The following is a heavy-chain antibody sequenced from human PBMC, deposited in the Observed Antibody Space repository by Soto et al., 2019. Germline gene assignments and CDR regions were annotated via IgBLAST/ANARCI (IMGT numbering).Heavy chain of an antibody. V-gene: IGHV1-24*01. CDR3: ATDGTGIAVAGPSYYYYRMDV. J-gene: IGHJ6*02. D-gene: IGHD6-19*01. CDR1: GYTLTELS. Sequence: ASVKVSCKVSGYTLTELSMHWVRQAPGKGLEWMGGFDPEDGETIYAQKFQGRVTMTEDTSTDTAYMELSSLRSEDTAVYYCATDGTGIAVAGPSYYYYRMDVWGQGTTVTVSS. CDR2: FDPEDGET.